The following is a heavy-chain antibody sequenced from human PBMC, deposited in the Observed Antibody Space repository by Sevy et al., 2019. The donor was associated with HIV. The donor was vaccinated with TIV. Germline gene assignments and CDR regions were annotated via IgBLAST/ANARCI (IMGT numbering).Heavy chain of an antibody. Sequence: SETLSLTCTVSGGSISSYSWSWIRQPPGKGLEWIGYIYHSGSTNYNPSLKSRVTISVDTSKNQFSLKLSSVTAADTAVYYCARAETIATSYYYYGMDVWGQGTTVTVSS. J-gene: IGHJ6*02. CDR3: ARAETIATSYYYYGMDV. V-gene: IGHV4-59*01. CDR2: IYHSGST. D-gene: IGHD6-13*01. CDR1: GGSISSYS.